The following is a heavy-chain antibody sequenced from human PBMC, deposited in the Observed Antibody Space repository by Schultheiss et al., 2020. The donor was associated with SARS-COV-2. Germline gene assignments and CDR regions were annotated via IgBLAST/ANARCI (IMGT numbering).Heavy chain of an antibody. J-gene: IGHJ4*02. D-gene: IGHD6-19*01. V-gene: IGHV3-30*07. Sequence: SCAASGFTFSGSAMHWVRQAPGTGLEWVAVISYDGSNKYYADSVKGRFTISRDNAKNSLYLQMNSLRAEDAAVYYCAVDTSGWSRFDYWGQGTLVTVSS. CDR1: GFTFSGSA. CDR3: AVDTSGWSRFDY. CDR2: ISYDGSNK.